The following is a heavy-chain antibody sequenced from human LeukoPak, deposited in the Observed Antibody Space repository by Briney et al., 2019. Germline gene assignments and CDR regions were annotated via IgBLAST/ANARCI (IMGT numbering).Heavy chain of an antibody. CDR2: INSDGSST. CDR3: ARVSGSSREDYFDY. Sequence: PGGSLRLSCAASGFTFSSYWMHWVRQAPGKGLVWVSRINSDGSSTSYADSVKGRFTISRDNSKNTLYLQMNSLRAEDTAVYYCARVSGSSREDYFDYWGQGTLVTVSS. V-gene: IGHV3-74*01. J-gene: IGHJ4*02. D-gene: IGHD6-13*01. CDR1: GFTFSSYW.